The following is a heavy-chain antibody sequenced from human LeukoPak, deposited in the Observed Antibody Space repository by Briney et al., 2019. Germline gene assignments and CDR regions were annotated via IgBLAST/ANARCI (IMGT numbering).Heavy chain of an antibody. CDR2: TRFDDSYR. Sequence: GGSLRLSCAASGFSFSASGMHWVRQAPGKGPEWVAFTRFDDSYRAYGDSVKGRFTISRDNSKNTLYLQMDSLRSDDTAVYYCAKPSAGTTWFDPWGQGTLVTVSS. V-gene: IGHV3-30*02. CDR1: GFSFSASG. J-gene: IGHJ5*02. CDR3: AKPSAGTTWFDP. D-gene: IGHD1-14*01.